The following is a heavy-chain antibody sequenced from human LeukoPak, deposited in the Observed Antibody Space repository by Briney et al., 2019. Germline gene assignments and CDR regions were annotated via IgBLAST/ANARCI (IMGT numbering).Heavy chain of an antibody. CDR2: ISSDGNNK. V-gene: IGHV3-30-3*01. Sequence: PGGSLRLSCAASDFTFSSYTMHWVRQAPGKGLDWVAVISSDGNNKYYADSVKGRFTISRDNSKNTLYLQMHSLRTEDTAVYYCARIFKESYYYGMDVWGQGTTVTVSS. CDR1: DFTFSSYT. J-gene: IGHJ6*02. CDR3: ARIFKESYYYGMDV.